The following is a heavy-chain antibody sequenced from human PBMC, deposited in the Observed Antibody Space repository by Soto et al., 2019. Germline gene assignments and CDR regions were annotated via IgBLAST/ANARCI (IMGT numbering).Heavy chain of an antibody. D-gene: IGHD2-21*02. CDR2: IEYNAKNR. Sequence: QVQLVESGGGVVQPGTSLRLSCTASGFTFNSYGIHWVRQAPGKGLEWLALIEYNAKNRFYADSVKGRLSISRDNYRNTVYLQVNGLRAEDTAVYYCAREGDDYFSATRCFHYYGLDVWGHGTTVIVSS. J-gene: IGHJ6*02. CDR3: AREGDDYFSATRCFHYYGLDV. CDR1: GFTFNSYG. V-gene: IGHV3-33*05.